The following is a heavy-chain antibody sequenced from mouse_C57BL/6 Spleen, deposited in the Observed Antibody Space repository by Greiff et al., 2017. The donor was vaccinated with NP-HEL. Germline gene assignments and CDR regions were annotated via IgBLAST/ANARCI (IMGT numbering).Heavy chain of an antibody. V-gene: IGHV1-81*01. CDR2: IYPRSGDT. D-gene: IGHD1-1*01. CDR1: GYTFTSYG. Sequence: VQLQQSGAELARPGASVKLSCKASGYTFTSYGISWVKQRTGQGLEWIGEIYPRSGDTYYNEKFKGKATLTADKSSSTAYMELRSLTSEDSSVDFCASSDSTLVDYWGQGTTLTVSS. J-gene: IGHJ2*01. CDR3: ASSDSTLVDY.